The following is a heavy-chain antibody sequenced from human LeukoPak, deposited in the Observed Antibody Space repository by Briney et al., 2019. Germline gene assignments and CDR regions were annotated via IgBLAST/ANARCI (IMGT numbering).Heavy chain of an antibody. Sequence: GASVKVSCKASGGTFSSYAISWVRQAPGQGLEWMGGIIPIFGTANYAQKSQGRVTITTDESTSTAYMELSSLRSEDTAVYYCARCITMIAVGGSWFDPWGQGTLVTVSS. D-gene: IGHD3-22*01. CDR1: GGTFSSYA. V-gene: IGHV1-69*05. CDR2: IIPIFGTA. CDR3: ARCITMIAVGGSWFDP. J-gene: IGHJ5*02.